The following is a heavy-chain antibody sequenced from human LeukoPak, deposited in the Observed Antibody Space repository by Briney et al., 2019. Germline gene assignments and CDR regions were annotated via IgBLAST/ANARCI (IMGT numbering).Heavy chain of an antibody. CDR3: AREELPDY. CDR2: IYHSGST. J-gene: IGHJ4*02. D-gene: IGHD1-26*01. Sequence: PSETLSLTCTVSGYSISSGYYWGWIRQPPGKGLEWIGSIYHSGSTYYNPSLKSRVTISVDTSKNQFSLKLSSVTAADTAVYYCAREELPDYWGQGTLVTVSS. V-gene: IGHV4-38-2*02. CDR1: GYSISSGYY.